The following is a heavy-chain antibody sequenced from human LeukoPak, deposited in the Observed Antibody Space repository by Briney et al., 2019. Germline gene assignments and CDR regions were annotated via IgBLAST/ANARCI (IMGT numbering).Heavy chain of an antibody. CDR1: GYTFTGYY. D-gene: IGHD5-12*01. J-gene: IGHJ3*02. Sequence: GASVKVSCKASGYTFTGYYMHWVRQAPGQGLEWMGWINPNSGDTNYAQKFQGRVTMTRDTSISTAYMELSRLRHDDTGEFYCARVYRGYEAYDAFDIWGQGTMVTVSS. V-gene: IGHV1-2*02. CDR3: ARVYRGYEAYDAFDI. CDR2: INPNSGDT.